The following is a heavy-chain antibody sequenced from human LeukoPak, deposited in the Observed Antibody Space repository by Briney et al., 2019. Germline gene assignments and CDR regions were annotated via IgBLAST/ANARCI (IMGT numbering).Heavy chain of an antibody. J-gene: IGHJ4*02. V-gene: IGHV3-30*02. D-gene: IGHD1-1*01. CDR3: AKEGTASKPSDLDY. CDR2: IRHDGTIK. CDR1: GFTFTDCG. Sequence: PGGSLRLSCAASGFTFTDCGIHWVRQAPGKGLEWVAFIRHDGTIKYYADSVKGRFTISRDNSRNTLYLQMNSLRTEDTAVYYCAKEGTASKPSDLDYWGQGTLVTVSS.